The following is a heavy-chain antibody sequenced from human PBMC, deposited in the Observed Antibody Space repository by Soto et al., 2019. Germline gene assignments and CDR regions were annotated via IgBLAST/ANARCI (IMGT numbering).Heavy chain of an antibody. Sequence: GGSLRLSCAASGFTVSSNYMSWVRQAPGKGLEWVSVIYSGGSTYYADSVKGRFTISRDNSKNTLHLQMNSLRAEDTAVYYCARDDYGDSLGWFDPWGQGTLVTVSS. V-gene: IGHV3-53*01. CDR3: ARDDYGDSLGWFDP. CDR2: IYSGGST. J-gene: IGHJ5*02. D-gene: IGHD4-17*01. CDR1: GFTVSSNY.